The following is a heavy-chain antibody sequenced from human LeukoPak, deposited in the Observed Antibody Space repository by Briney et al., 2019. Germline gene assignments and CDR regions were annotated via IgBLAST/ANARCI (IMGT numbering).Heavy chain of an antibody. Sequence: SETLSLTCTVSGGFISSNIHYWDWIRQPPGKGLEWIGNIYYSGSTYYNPSLKSRVTISVDTSKNQFSLKLSSVTAADSAVYYCARRGRVGATTYFDYWGQGTLVTVSS. D-gene: IGHD1-26*01. CDR2: IYYSGST. V-gene: IGHV4-39*01. CDR3: ARRGRVGATTYFDY. J-gene: IGHJ4*02. CDR1: GGFISSNIHY.